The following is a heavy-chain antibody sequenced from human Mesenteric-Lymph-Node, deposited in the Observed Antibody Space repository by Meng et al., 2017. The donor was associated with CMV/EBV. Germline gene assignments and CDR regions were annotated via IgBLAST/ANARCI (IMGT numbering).Heavy chain of an antibody. CDR1: GLTFSSHW. CDR2: INTDGSRT. CDR3: AKGRGADR. Sequence: GESLKISCAASGLTFSSHWMHWVRQAPGEGLVWLSRINTDGSRTTYADSVKGRFTISRDNAKNTLYLQMNSLRAEDTAVYYCAKGRGADRWGQGTLVTVSS. D-gene: IGHD3-10*01. J-gene: IGHJ4*02. V-gene: IGHV3-74*01.